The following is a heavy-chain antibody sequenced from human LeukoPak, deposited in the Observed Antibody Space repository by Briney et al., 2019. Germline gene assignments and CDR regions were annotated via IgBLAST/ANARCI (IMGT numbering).Heavy chain of an antibody. Sequence: GGSLRLSCAASGLTFSSYAMSWVRQAPGKGLEWVSAISGSGGSTYYADSVKGRFTISRDNSKNTLYLQMNSLRAEDTAVYYCAMADIVATISQDWGQGTLVTVSS. CDR2: ISGSGGST. J-gene: IGHJ4*02. D-gene: IGHD5-12*01. CDR1: GLTFSSYA. V-gene: IGHV3-23*01. CDR3: AMADIVATISQD.